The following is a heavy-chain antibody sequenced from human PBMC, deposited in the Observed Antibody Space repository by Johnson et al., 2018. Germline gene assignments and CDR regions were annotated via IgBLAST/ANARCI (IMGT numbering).Heavy chain of an antibody. Sequence: VQLVESGGGLVQPGGSLRLSCAASGFTLSNYWMSWVRQAPGKGLEWVANIKQDGSEKYYVDSVKGRFTISSDNAKNSLYLQMNSLRAEDTAVYYCARDHPLTDYYYYYMDVWGKGTTVTVSS. CDR3: ARDHPLTDYYYYYMDV. D-gene: IGHD4-11*01. J-gene: IGHJ6*03. CDR1: GFTLSNYW. V-gene: IGHV3-7*01. CDR2: IKQDGSEK.